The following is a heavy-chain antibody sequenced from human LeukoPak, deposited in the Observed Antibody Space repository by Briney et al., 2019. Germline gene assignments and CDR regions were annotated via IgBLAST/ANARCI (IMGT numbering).Heavy chain of an antibody. J-gene: IGHJ3*02. CDR3: ARAEVQQWDLRYQAFDI. V-gene: IGHV1-2*02. D-gene: IGHD1-26*01. CDR2: INPKSGGT. Sequence: WASVKVSCKASGYAFTDYFMHWVRQAPGQGLEWMGWINPKSGGTKYAQKFQGRVTMTRDTSISTAYMDLSRLRSDDTAVYYCARAEVQQWDLRYQAFDIWGQGTMVIVSS. CDR1: GYAFTDYF.